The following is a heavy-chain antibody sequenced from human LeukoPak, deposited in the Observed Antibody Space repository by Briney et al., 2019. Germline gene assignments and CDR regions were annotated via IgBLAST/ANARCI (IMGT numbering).Heavy chain of an antibody. Sequence: GGSLRLSCAASGFTFSSYGMHWVRQAPGKGLEWVAVISYDGSNKYYADSVKGRFTISRDNSKNTLYLQMNSLRSEDTAVYYCARSTSIVVVPAVPSYYFDYWGQGTLVTVSS. CDR3: ARSTSIVVVPAVPSYYFDY. V-gene: IGHV3-30*03. J-gene: IGHJ4*02. D-gene: IGHD2-2*01. CDR1: GFTFSSYG. CDR2: ISYDGSNK.